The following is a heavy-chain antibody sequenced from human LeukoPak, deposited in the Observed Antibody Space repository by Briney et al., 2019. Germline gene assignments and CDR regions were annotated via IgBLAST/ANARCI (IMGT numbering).Heavy chain of an antibody. V-gene: IGHV1-46*01. CDR2: INPRGGST. CDR3: ARVGATGATADN. CDR1: GGTFSSYA. J-gene: IGHJ4*02. D-gene: IGHD2-21*02. Sequence: ASVKVSCKASGGTFSSYAISWVRQAPGQGLEWMGIINPRGGSTDYAQKFQGRVTMTSDTSTSTVYMELKSLRSEDTAVYFCARVGATGATADNWGQGTLVTVSS.